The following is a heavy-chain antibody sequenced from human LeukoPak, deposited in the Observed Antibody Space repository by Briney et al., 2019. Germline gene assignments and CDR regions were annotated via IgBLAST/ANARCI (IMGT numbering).Heavy chain of an antibody. CDR1: GYTFTGYY. D-gene: IGHD1-26*01. CDR3: ARDSFRSGTYTPHEY. J-gene: IGHJ4*02. V-gene: IGHV1-2*06. CDR2: INPNSGGT. Sequence: ASVKVSCKASGYTFTGYYMHWVRQAPGQGLEWMGRINPNSGGTNYAQKFQGRVTMTRNTSISTAYMELSSLRSEDTAMYYCARDSFRSGTYTPHEYWGQGTLVTVSS.